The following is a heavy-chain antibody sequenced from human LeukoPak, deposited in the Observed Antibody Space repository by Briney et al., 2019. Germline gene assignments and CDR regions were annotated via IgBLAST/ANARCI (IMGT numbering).Heavy chain of an antibody. CDR3: ARHALPYYYDTYFDY. CDR2: IYYSGST. CDR1: GGSISSSSYY. J-gene: IGHJ4*02. Sequence: PSETLSLTCTVSGGSISSSSYYWGWIRQPPGKGLEWIGSIYYSGSTCYNPSLKSRVTISVDTSKNQFSLKLSSVTAADTAVYYCARHALPYYYDTYFDYWGQGTLVTVSS. V-gene: IGHV4-39*01. D-gene: IGHD3-22*01.